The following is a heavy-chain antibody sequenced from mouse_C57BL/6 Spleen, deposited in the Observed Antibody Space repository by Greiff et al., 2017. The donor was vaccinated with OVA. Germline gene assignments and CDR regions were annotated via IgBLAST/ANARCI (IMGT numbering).Heavy chain of an antibody. V-gene: IGHV1-72*01. J-gene: IGHJ3*01. Sequence: VQLQQPGAELVKPGASVKLSCKASGYTFTSYWMHWVKQRPGRGLEWIGRIDPNSGGTKDNEKFKSKATLTVDKPSSTAYMQLSSLTSEDSAVYYCAIYGSSYDWFAYWGQGTLVTVSA. D-gene: IGHD1-1*01. CDR3: AIYGSSYDWFAY. CDR1: GYTFTSYW. CDR2: IDPNSGGT.